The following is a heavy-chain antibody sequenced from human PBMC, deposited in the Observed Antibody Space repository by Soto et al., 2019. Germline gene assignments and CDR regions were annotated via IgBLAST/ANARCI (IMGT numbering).Heavy chain of an antibody. CDR3: ATGRDAYKSGY. D-gene: IGHD1-1*01. CDR2: IYYTGST. Sequence: QVQLQESGPGLVKPSETLSLTCTVSGGSVSSGGHYWNWIRQPPGKGLEWIGYIYYTGSTNYNPSLSSRVTISVDTSKNPFSLKLSSGTAADPAVYYCATGRDAYKSGYWGQGTLVTVSS. V-gene: IGHV4-61*08. J-gene: IGHJ4*02. CDR1: GGSVSSGGHY.